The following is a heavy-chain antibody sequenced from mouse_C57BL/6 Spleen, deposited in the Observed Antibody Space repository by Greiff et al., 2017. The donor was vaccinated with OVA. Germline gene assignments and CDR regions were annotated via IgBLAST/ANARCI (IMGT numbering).Heavy chain of an antibody. J-gene: IGHJ2*01. V-gene: IGHV1-80*01. CDR2: IYPGDGDT. D-gene: IGHD4-1*01. CDR1: GYAFSSYW. Sequence: LVESGAELVKPGASVKISCKASGYAFSSYWMNWVKQRPGQGLEWIGQIYPGDGDTNYNGKFKGKATLTADKSSSTAYMQLSSLTSEDSAVYFCSRSVGTGTGYWGQGTTLTVSS. CDR3: SRSVGTGTGY.